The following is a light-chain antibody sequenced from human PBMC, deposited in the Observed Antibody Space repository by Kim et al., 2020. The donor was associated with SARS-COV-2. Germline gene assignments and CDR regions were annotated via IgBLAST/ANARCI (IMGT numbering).Light chain of an antibody. Sequence: SYELTQPPSMSVAPGKTATITCEGDNIRTRSVHWYQHQPGQAPVVVIYYGSDRPSGIPERFSASNSGNTATLTISRVEAGDEADYYCQVWDSRSETQVFG. CDR3: QVWDSRSETQV. J-gene: IGLJ3*02. CDR2: YGS. V-gene: IGLV3-21*01. CDR1: NIRTRS.